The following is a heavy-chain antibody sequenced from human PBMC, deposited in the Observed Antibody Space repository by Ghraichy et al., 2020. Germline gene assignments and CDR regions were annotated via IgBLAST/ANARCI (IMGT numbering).Heavy chain of an antibody. CDR2: IYSGGCT. D-gene: IGHD3-10*01. CDR3: ARALAHYYGSGSYSYYFDY. CDR1: GFTVSSNY. Sequence: GGSLRLSCAVSGFTVSSNYMSWVRQAPGKGLEWVSVIYSGGCTYYADSVKGRFTISRDNSKSTLYLQMNSLRAEDTAVYYCARALAHYYGSGSYSYYFDYWGQGTLVTVSS. J-gene: IGHJ4*02. V-gene: IGHV3-53*01.